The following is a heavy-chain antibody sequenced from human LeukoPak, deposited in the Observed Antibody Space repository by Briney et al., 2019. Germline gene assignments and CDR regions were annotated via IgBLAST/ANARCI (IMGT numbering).Heavy chain of an antibody. D-gene: IGHD2-15*01. V-gene: IGHV4-4*02. CDR1: GGSISSSNW. CDR3: ARVPPRYCSGGSCHLHFDY. CDR2: INHSGST. J-gene: IGHJ4*02. Sequence: SGTLSLTCAVSGGSISSSNWWSWVRQPPDKGLEWIGEINHSGSTNYNPSLKSRVTISVDTSKNQFSLKLSSVTAADTAVYYCARVPPRYCSGGSCHLHFDYWGQGTLVTVSS.